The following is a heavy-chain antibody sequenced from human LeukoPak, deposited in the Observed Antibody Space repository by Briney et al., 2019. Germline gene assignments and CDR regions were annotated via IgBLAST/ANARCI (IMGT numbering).Heavy chain of an antibody. CDR3: ARDLLRDYGLSYSDF. D-gene: IGHD4-17*01. J-gene: IGHJ4*02. CDR2: IVPIFATS. CDR1: GGTFSSYT. Sequence: SVKVSCKASGGTFSSYTITWVRQAPGQGLEWMGGIVPIFATSRYAPKFQDRLTFTADASSNTAYMELSSLRSEDTAVCYCARDLLRDYGLSYSDFWGQGTLVTVSS. V-gene: IGHV1-69*01.